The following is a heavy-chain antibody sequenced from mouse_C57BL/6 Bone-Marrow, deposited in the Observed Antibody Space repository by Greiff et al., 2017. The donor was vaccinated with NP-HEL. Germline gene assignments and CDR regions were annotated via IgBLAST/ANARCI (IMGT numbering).Heavy chain of an antibody. CDR2: ISSGSSTI. J-gene: IGHJ3*01. D-gene: IGHD1-1*01. Sequence: EVMLVESGGGLVKPGGSLKLSCAASGFTFSDYGMHWVRQAPEKGLAWVAYISSGSSTIYSADPVKGRFTISRDNAKNTLFLLMTRLRSEDTAMYYCSSSYAWFAYWGQGTLVTVSA. V-gene: IGHV5-17*01. CDR3: SSSYAWFAY. CDR1: GFTFSDYG.